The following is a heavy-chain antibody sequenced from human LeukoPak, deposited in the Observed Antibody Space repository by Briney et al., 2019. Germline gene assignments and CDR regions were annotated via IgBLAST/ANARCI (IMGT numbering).Heavy chain of an antibody. V-gene: IGHV1-2*02. D-gene: IGHD1-26*01. Sequence: ASVKVSCKASGYTFTGYYMHWVRQAPGQGLEWMGWINPNSGGTNYAQKFQGRVTMTRDTSISTAYMELSRLRSDDTAVYYCARDRPITEWELPNFDYWGQGTLVTVSS. CDR3: ARDRPITEWELPNFDY. CDR2: INPNSGGT. J-gene: IGHJ4*02. CDR1: GYTFTGYY.